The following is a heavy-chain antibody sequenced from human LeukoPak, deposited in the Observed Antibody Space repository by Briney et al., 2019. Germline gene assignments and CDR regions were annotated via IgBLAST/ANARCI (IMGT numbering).Heavy chain of an antibody. Sequence: GGSLRLSCTVSGFTVSSNSMSWVRQAPGKGLEWVANIKQDGSEKYFVDSVKGRFTISRDNAKNSLYLQMNSLRAEDTAAYYCARGKTGTVVTVGFDYWGQGTLVTVSS. V-gene: IGHV3-7*03. CDR2: IKQDGSEK. CDR3: ARGKTGTVVTVGFDY. CDR1: GFTVSSNS. J-gene: IGHJ4*02. D-gene: IGHD4-23*01.